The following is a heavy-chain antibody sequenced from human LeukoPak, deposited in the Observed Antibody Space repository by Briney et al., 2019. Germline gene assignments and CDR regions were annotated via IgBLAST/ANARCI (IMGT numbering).Heavy chain of an antibody. D-gene: IGHD6-13*01. CDR3: ARETAAAGYYYMDV. J-gene: IGHJ6*03. Sequence: GGSLRLSCAASGFTFSSYWMSWVRQAPGRGLEWVANIKQDGSEKYYVDSVKGRFTISRDNAKNSLYLQMNSLRAEDTAVYYCARETAAAGYYYMDVWGKGTTVTVSS. CDR1: GFTFSSYW. V-gene: IGHV3-7*01. CDR2: IKQDGSEK.